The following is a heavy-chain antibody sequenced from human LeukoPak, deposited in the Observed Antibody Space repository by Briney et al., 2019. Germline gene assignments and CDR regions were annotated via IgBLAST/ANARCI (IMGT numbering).Heavy chain of an antibody. Sequence: ASVKVSCKASGGTFSSYAISWVRQAPGQGLEWMGGIIPIFGTANYAQKFQGGVTITADESTSTAYMELSSLRSEDTAVYYCARAMNILSQQLPLDYWGQGTLVTVSS. CDR1: GGTFSSYA. CDR3: ARAMNILSQQLPLDY. V-gene: IGHV1-69*13. CDR2: IIPIFGTA. J-gene: IGHJ4*02. D-gene: IGHD6-13*01.